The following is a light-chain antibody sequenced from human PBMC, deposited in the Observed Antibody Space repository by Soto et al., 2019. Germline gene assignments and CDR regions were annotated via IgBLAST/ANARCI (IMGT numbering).Light chain of an antibody. Sequence: QSALTQPASVSGSPGQSITISCTGSSSDVGGYNYVSWYQQHPDKAPKVIIYEVSNRPSGVSNRFSGSKFGNTASLTISGLQAEDEADYYCSSYTSSITYVVFGGGTKLTVL. J-gene: IGLJ2*01. CDR3: SSYTSSITYVV. V-gene: IGLV2-14*01. CDR1: SSDVGGYNY. CDR2: EVS.